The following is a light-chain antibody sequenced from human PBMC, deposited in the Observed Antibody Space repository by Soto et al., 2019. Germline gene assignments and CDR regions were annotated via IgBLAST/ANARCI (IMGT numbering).Light chain of an antibody. CDR1: QCISSY. Sequence: AIRMTQSPSSLSASTGDRVTITCRASQCISSYVAWYQQKPGKAPKLLIYAASSLQSGVPSRFSGSGSGTDFTLTISSLQPEDFATYYCQQSYSTPITFGQGTRLEIK. CDR3: QQSYSTPIT. CDR2: AAS. V-gene: IGKV1-8*01. J-gene: IGKJ5*01.